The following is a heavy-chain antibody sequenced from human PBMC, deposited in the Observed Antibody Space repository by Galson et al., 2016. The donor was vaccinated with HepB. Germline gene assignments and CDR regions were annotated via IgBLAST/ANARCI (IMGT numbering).Heavy chain of an antibody. CDR2: ISYDGSSK. CDR1: GFTFSNHA. D-gene: IGHD5-24*01. V-gene: IGHV3-30-3*01. J-gene: IGHJ4*02. CDR3: GRDHGYNYEALDY. Sequence: SLRLSCAVSGFTFSNHAMHWVRQAPGKGLEWVAQISYDGSSKSYADSVKGRFTISRDPSKNTVYLQMNSLRPEDAALYYCGRDHGYNYEALDYWGQGTLVIVSS.